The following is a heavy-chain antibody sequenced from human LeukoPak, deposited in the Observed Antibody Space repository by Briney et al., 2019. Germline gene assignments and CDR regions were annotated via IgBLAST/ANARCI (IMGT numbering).Heavy chain of an antibody. J-gene: IGHJ4*02. D-gene: IGHD6-13*01. CDR3: ARGSARQQLAQNY. V-gene: IGHV3-7*01. Sequence: PGGSLRLSCVASGFTFSIYWMSWVRQAPGRGPEWLAIIKEDGSVIWDVESVRGRFTISRDNAKNSVYLEMSSLRAEDTAVYYCARGSARQQLAQNYWGQGNLVTVS. CDR1: GFTFSIYW. CDR2: IKEDGSVI.